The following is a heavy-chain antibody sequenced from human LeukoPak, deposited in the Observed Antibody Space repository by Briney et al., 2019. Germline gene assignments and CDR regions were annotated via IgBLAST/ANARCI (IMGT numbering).Heavy chain of an antibody. J-gene: IGHJ4*02. D-gene: IGHD3-3*02. CDR1: GGSVSSGSYY. CDR2: IYYSGST. Sequence: SETLSLTCTVSGGSVSSGSYYWIWIRQAPGRGLEWIGYIYYSGSTNYNPSLKSRVTISVDTSKNQFSLKLSSVTAADTAVYYCARDSWALSADCWGQGSLVTVSS. V-gene: IGHV4-61*01. CDR3: ARDSWALSADC.